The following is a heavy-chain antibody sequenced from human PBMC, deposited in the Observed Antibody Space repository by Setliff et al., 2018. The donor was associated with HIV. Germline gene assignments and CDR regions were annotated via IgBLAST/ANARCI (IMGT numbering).Heavy chain of an antibody. Sequence: SETLSLTCTVSGASLSNYYWSWIRQSPGKGLEWVASIYYNGSPFYNPSLKSRVTISVDTSKNQFSLNLSSVTAADTAVYYCARHCGYSPGQICYYYLDIWGKGTTVTVSS. CDR3: ARHCGYSPGQICYYYLDI. J-gene: IGHJ6*03. CDR1: GASLSNYY. CDR2: IYYNGSP. V-gene: IGHV4-59*05. D-gene: IGHD5-18*01.